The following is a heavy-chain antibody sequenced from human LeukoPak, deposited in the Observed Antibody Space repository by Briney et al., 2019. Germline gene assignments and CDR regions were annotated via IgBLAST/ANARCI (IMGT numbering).Heavy chain of an antibody. V-gene: IGHV4-59*01. CDR2: LDYSGST. D-gene: IGHD6-6*01. CDR3: ARRHVIYSSSSDPYYFDY. J-gene: IGHJ4*02. CDR1: GVSIRSYY. Sequence: SETLSLTCTVSGVSIRSYYWTWIRQPQGKGLEWIGYLDYSGSTNYNPSLKSRVTMSVDTSKNQFSLKLSSVTAADTAVYYCARRHVIYSSSSDPYYFDYWGQGTLVIVSS.